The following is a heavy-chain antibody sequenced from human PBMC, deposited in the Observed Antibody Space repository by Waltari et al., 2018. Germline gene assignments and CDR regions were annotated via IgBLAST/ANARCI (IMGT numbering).Heavy chain of an antibody. CDR1: GYTFNDYY. CDR3: ARDGIGGAHLDY. V-gene: IGHV1-2*02. D-gene: IGHD1-26*01. CDR2: GGDMAPGQGRMGVGYLNAKTVGT. J-gene: IGHJ4*02. Sequence: VQLVQSGAEAKKPEASVKVSCQASGYTFNDYYIYWVRQAPGQGLEWGGGDMAPGQGRMGVGYLNAKTVGTALSQKFRGRVTMTGDTSISTADMELSGLTSDDTAVYYCARDGIGGAHLDYWGQGTLVTVSS.